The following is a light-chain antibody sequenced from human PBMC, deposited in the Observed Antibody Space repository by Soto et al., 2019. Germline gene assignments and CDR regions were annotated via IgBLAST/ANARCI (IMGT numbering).Light chain of an antibody. CDR2: EVS. V-gene: IGLV2-14*01. J-gene: IGLJ1*01. CDR1: SSDVGGYNY. Sequence: QSALTQPASVSGSPGQSITISCTGTSSDVGGYNYVSWYQQHPGKAPRLTIYEVSNRPSGVSNRSSGSKSVNTASLTISGLQAEDEADYYCSSYTSSTFYVFGAGTKVTVL. CDR3: SSYTSSTFYV.